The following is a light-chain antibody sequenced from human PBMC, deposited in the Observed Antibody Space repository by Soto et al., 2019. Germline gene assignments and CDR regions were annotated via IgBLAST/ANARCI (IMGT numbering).Light chain of an antibody. CDR3: QQDSSWPLT. V-gene: IGKV3-15*01. Sequence: EIVMTQSPATLSVSPGERVTLSCGASQDIRSSLAWYQQKPGQAPRLLIYGASIRATGVPATFSGSGSGTEFTLSISSLQSEHLGVYYCQQDSSWPLTFGGGTKVDIK. CDR1: QDIRSS. CDR2: GAS. J-gene: IGKJ4*01.